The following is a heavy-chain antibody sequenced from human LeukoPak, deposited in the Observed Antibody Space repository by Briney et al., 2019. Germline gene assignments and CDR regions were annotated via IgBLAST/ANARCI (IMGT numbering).Heavy chain of an antibody. V-gene: IGHV3-7*01. D-gene: IGHD3-22*01. CDR1: GFTFSSYW. CDR3: ASSGFSSGYYHGDY. Sequence: GGSLRLSCAASGFTFSSYWMSWVRQASGKGLEWVANIKQDGSEKYYVDSVKGRFTISGDNAKNSLYLQMNSLRAEDTAVYYCASSGFSSGYYHGDYWGQGTLVTVSS. J-gene: IGHJ4*02. CDR2: IKQDGSEK.